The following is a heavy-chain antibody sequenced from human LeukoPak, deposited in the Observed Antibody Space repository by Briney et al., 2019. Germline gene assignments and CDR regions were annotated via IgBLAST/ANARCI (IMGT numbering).Heavy chain of an antibody. D-gene: IGHD3-22*01. CDR1: SGSISSSSYY. Sequence: SETLSLTCTVSSGSISSSSYYWGWIRQPPGKGLEWIGNIYYSGSTYYNPSLKSRVTISVDTSKNQFSLKLSSVTAADTAVYYCARDGPPDSSGYYYSDAFDIWGQGTMVTVSS. J-gene: IGHJ3*02. CDR3: ARDGPPDSSGYYYSDAFDI. V-gene: IGHV4-39*07. CDR2: IYYSGST.